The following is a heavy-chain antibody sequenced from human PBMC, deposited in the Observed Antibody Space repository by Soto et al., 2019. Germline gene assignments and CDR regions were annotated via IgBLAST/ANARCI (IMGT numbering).Heavy chain of an antibody. CDR2: IIPIFGTA. CDR1: GGTFSSYA. D-gene: IGHD2-15*01. Sequence: QVQLVQSGAEVKKPGSSVKVSCKASGGTFSSYAISWVRQAPGQGLEWVGGIIPIFGTANYAQKFQGRVTSPADESTSTAHMELSSLRSEDTAVYCCARAQSLRIWFDPWGQGTLVTVSS. V-gene: IGHV1-69*01. J-gene: IGHJ5*02. CDR3: ARAQSLRIWFDP.